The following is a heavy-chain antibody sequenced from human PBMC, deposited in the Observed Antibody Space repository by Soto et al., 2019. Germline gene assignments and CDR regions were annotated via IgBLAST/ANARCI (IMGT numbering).Heavy chain of an antibody. J-gene: IGHJ4*02. D-gene: IGHD2-15*01. CDR3: ARDREWYCSGGSCLYD. CDR1: GFHLNCKL. Sequence: GFLRPSLAAPGFHLNCKLMKWVPQAPGKGLEWVSVIYSGGSTYYADSVKGRFTISRDNSKNTLYLQMNSLRAEDTAVYYCARDREWYCSGGSCLYDWGQGTLVTVSS. CDR2: IYSGGST. V-gene: IGHV3-66*01.